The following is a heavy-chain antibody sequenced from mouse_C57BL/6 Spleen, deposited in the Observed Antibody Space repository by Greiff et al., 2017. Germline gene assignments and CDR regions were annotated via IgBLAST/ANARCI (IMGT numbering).Heavy chain of an antibody. CDR1: GYTFTDYY. CDR3: AREGYDTYFDV. D-gene: IGHD2-3*01. V-gene: IGHV1-19*01. Sequence: VQLQQSGPVLVKPGASVKMSCKASGYTFTDYYMNWVKQSHGKSLEWIGVINPYNGGTSYNQKFKGKATLTVDKSSSTAYMELNSLTSEDSAVYYCAREGYDTYFDVWGTGTTVTVSS. CDR2: INPYNGGT. J-gene: IGHJ1*03.